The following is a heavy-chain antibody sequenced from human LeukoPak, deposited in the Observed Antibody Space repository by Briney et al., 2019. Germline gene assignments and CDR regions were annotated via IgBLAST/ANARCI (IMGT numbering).Heavy chain of an antibody. V-gene: IGHV4-59*01. D-gene: IGHD3-22*01. CDR3: ARDVNYYDSSGSLGGLFDY. Sequence: SETLSLTCTVSGGSISSYYWSWIRQPPGKGLEWIGYIYYSGSTNYNPSLKSRVTISVDTSKNQFSLKLSSVTAADTAVYYCARDVNYYDSSGSLGGLFDYWGQGTLVTVSS. J-gene: IGHJ4*02. CDR1: GGSISSYY. CDR2: IYYSGST.